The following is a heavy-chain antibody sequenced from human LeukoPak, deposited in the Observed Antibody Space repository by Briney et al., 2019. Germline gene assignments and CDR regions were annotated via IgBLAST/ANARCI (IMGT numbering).Heavy chain of an antibody. CDR2: ISAYNGNT. J-gene: IGHJ5*02. CDR3: ARDNSVGDYAWWFDP. V-gene: IGHV1-18*01. Sequence: ASVKVSCKASGYTFTSYGISWVRQAPGQGLEWMGWISAYNGNTNYAQKFQGRVTITADEYTSTAYMELSSLRSEDTAAYYCARDNSVGDYAWWFDPWGQGTLVTVSS. D-gene: IGHD1-26*01. CDR1: GYTFTSYG.